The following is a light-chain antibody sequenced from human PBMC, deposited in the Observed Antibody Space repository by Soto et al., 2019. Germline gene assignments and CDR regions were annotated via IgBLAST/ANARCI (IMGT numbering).Light chain of an antibody. CDR1: QGSINY. CDR3: QQIYTYPPT. Sequence: IQLTQSPSSLSASMGDRVTITCRASQGSINYLAWYQQKPGKAPKLLIYGASTLQRVVPSRFSSSGSGTDFTLTVSSLQHEDLATYYCQQIYTYPPTFGPGTKVDIK. V-gene: IGKV1-9*01. CDR2: GAS. J-gene: IGKJ3*01.